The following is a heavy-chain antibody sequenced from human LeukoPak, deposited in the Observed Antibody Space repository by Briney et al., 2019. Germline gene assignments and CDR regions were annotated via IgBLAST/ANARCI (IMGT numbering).Heavy chain of an antibody. CDR2: INTDGSST. CDR1: GFTFSSYW. CDR3: ARALPRVVVPAAMGY. V-gene: IGHV3-74*01. D-gene: IGHD2-2*01. J-gene: IGHJ4*02. Sequence: GGSLRLSCAASGFTFSSYWMHWVRQAPGEGLVWVSRINTDGSSTSYADSVKGRFTISRDNAKNTLCLQMNSLRAEDTAVYYCARALPRVVVPAAMGYWGQGTLVTVSS.